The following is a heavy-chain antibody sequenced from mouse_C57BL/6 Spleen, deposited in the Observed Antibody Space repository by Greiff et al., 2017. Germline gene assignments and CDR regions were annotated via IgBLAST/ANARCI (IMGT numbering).Heavy chain of an antibody. V-gene: IGHV1-52*01. CDR3: AREARFITTVVRYFDV. CDR2: IDPSDSET. Sequence: VQLQQSGAELVRPGSSVKLSCKASGYTFTSYWMHWVKQRPIQGLEWIGNIDPSDSETHYNQKFKDKATLTVDKSSSTAYMQLSSLTSEDSAVYYCAREARFITTVVRYFDVWGTGTTVTVSS. CDR1: GYTFTSYW. J-gene: IGHJ1*03. D-gene: IGHD1-1*01.